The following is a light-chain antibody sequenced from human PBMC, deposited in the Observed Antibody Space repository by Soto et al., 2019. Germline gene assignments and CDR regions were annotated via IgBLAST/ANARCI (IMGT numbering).Light chain of an antibody. CDR3: QQYISDPWT. V-gene: IGKV1-5*03. J-gene: IGKJ1*01. CDR1: QSVGSW. Sequence: DIQMTQSPSTLSASVGDRVTITCRASQSVGSWLAWFQQKAGNAPKVLIYKVSSLVSGVPSRFSGSGSGTEFTLTISSLQPDDFATYYCQQYISDPWTFGQGTRVEIK. CDR2: KVS.